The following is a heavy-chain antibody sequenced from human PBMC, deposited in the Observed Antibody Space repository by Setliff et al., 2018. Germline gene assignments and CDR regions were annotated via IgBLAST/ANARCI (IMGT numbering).Heavy chain of an antibody. D-gene: IGHD6-25*01. V-gene: IGHV1-46*01. J-gene: IGHJ4*02. Sequence: VASVKVSCKTSGYSFTSHYMHWVRQAPGQGLEWMGIINPGGLSSSSTQKFEGRVTMTRDTSTSTVYMELNSLTSDDTAVYYCARAGLAAAGRKGVFDHWGQGTLVTSPQ. CDR3: ARAGLAAAGRKGVFDH. CDR2: INPGGLSS. CDR1: GYSFTSHY.